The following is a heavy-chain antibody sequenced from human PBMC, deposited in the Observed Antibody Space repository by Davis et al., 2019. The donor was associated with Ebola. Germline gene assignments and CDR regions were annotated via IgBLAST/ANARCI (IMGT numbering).Heavy chain of an antibody. CDR2: ISYDGSNK. J-gene: IGHJ2*01. CDR1: GFTFSSYA. Sequence: GESLKISCAASGFTFSSYAMHWVRQAPGKGLEWVAVISYDGSNKYYADSVKGRFTISRDNSKNTLYLQMNSLRAEDTAVYYCARDSAIFGVRYFDLWGRGTLVTVSS. D-gene: IGHD3-3*01. V-gene: IGHV3-30-3*01. CDR3: ARDSAIFGVRYFDL.